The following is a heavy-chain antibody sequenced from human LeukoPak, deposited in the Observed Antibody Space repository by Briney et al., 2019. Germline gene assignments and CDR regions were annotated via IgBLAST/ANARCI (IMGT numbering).Heavy chain of an antibody. Sequence: SVKVSCKASGGTFSSYAISWVRQAPGQGLEWMGGIIPIFGTANYAQKFQGRVTMTTDTSTSTAYMELRSLRSDDTAVYYCARARGYCSGGSCYFDYWGQGTLVTVSS. CDR2: IIPIFGTA. J-gene: IGHJ4*02. D-gene: IGHD2-15*01. CDR3: ARARGYCSGGSCYFDY. CDR1: GGTFSSYA. V-gene: IGHV1-69*05.